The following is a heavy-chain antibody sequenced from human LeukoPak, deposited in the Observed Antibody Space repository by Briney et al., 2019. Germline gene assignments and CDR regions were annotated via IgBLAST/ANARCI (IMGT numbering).Heavy chain of an antibody. CDR2: INPNSGGT. V-gene: IGHV1-2*02. CDR3: ASGTQRLEWFSYYYYGMDV. CDR1: GYTFTSYG. Sequence: ASVKVSCKASGYTFTSYGISWVRQAPGQGLEWMGWINPNSGGTNYAQKFQGRVTMTRGTSISTAYMELSRLRSDDTAVYYCASGTQRLEWFSYYYYGMDVWGQGTTVTVSS. J-gene: IGHJ6*02. D-gene: IGHD3-3*01.